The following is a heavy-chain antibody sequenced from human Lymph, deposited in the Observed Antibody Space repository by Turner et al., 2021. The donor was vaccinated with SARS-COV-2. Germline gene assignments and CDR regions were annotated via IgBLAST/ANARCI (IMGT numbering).Heavy chain of an antibody. Sequence: EVQLVESGGGVVQPGGSLRLSCAASGIPFDDYAMHWVRQAPGKGLEWVSLISGDGGSTYYADSVKGRFTISRDDSKNSLYLQINSLRTEDTALYYCAKEGLSGRRLQFVPYFAYWGQGTLVSVSS. J-gene: IGHJ4*02. V-gene: IGHV3-43*02. CDR3: AKEGLSGRRLQFVPYFAY. CDR1: GIPFDDYA. D-gene: IGHD5-12*01. CDR2: ISGDGGST.